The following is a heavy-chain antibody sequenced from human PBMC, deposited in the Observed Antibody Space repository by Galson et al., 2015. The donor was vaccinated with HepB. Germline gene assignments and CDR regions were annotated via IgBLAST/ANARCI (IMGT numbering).Heavy chain of an antibody. D-gene: IGHD4-17*01. CDR3: ARRGAVLRYGDYEYFQR. V-gene: IGHV4-38-2*01. J-gene: IGHJ1*01. CDR2: MYHSGNT. Sequence: LRLSCAASGFTFSDYWMTWVRQPPGQGLEWIGSMYHSGNTYYNPSLKSRVTISVDTSKNQFSLKLTSVTAADTAVYYCARRGAVLRYGDYEYFQRWGQGTLITVSS. CDR1: GFTFSDYW.